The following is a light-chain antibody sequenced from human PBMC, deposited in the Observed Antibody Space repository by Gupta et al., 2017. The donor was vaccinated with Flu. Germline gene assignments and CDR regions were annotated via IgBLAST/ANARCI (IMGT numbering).Light chain of an antibody. CDR1: QTVNNRF. CDR3: QQSGISPPDN. J-gene: IGKJ2*01. CDR2: GAS. Sequence: IVLTQSPGPLSLSPGETATLSCRASQTVNNRFLAWYQQKPGQAPRLLIYGASSRATGIPDRFSGSGSGTDFTLTISRLEPEDFAVYYCQQSGISPPDNFGQGTKLDIK. V-gene: IGKV3-20*01.